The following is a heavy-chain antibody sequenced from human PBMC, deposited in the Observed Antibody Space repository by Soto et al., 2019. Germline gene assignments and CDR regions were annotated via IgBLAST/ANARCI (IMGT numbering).Heavy chain of an antibody. Sequence: QVQLVQSGAEVKKPGYSVKVSCKASGGTFSSYALSWVRQAPGQGLEWMGGIIPIFGTANYAQKFQGRVTITADESTSTAYMELSSLRSEDTAVYYCASVRGSSGYPGREFEYWGQGTLVTVSS. CDR3: ASVRGSSGYPGREFEY. V-gene: IGHV1-69*12. CDR2: IIPIFGTA. J-gene: IGHJ4*02. CDR1: GGTFSSYA. D-gene: IGHD3-22*01.